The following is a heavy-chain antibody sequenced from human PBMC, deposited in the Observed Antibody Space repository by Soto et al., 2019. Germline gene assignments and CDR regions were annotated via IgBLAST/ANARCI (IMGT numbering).Heavy chain of an antibody. J-gene: IGHJ5*01. CDR1: GFTFSDYA. CDR2: INSDGAT. D-gene: IGHD6-19*01. V-gene: IGHV3-23*01. Sequence: GGSLSLSCAASGFTFSDYAMSWVRQGPGKGLEWVSVINSDGATYYADSVQGRFSISRDNSKSTLCLQMNSLSVEDTAIYYCASRPRGSVAGTLDSWGQGSLVTVSS. CDR3: ASRPRGSVAGTLDS.